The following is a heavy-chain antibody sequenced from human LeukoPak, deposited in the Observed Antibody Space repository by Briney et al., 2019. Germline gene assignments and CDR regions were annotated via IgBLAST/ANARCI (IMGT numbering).Heavy chain of an antibody. CDR1: GFTLSSYN. CDR3: AKDRAAVAGHDAFDI. Sequence: GGSLRLSCVASGFTLSSYNMKWVRQAPGKRLEWVSSTSWRSSDIEYADSVKGRFTISRDNSKNTLYLQMNSLRAEDTAVYYCAKDRAAVAGHDAFDIWGQGTMVTVSS. D-gene: IGHD6-19*01. CDR2: TSWRSSDI. V-gene: IGHV3-21*01. J-gene: IGHJ3*02.